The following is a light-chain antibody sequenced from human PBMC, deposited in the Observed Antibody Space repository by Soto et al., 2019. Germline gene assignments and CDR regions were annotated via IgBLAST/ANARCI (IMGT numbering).Light chain of an antibody. CDR3: CSHVGGSSPQLV. V-gene: IGLV2-23*02. CDR1: SNDVEGYNL. Sequence: QSALTQPASVSGSPGQSITISCTGTSNDVEGYNLVSWFQQHPGKAPKLMISEVNTRPSGVSNRFSGSKSANTASLTISGLQAEDEADYYCCSHVGGSSPQLVFGGGTQLTVL. J-gene: IGLJ3*02. CDR2: EVN.